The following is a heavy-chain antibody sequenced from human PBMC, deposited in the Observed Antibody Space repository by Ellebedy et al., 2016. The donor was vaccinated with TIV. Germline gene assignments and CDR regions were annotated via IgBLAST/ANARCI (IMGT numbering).Heavy chain of an antibody. CDR2: INHSGST. CDR3: ARVVVPAAMLLYYYYAMDV. V-gene: IGHV4-34*01. J-gene: IGHJ6*02. CDR1: GGSFSGYS. Sequence: MPSETLSLTCAVYGGSFSGYSWSWIRQPPGKGLEWIGEINHSGSTSYNLSLKSRVTISVDTSKNQFSLKLSSVTAADTAVYYCARVVVPAAMLLYYYYAMDVWGQGTTVTVSS. D-gene: IGHD2-2*01.